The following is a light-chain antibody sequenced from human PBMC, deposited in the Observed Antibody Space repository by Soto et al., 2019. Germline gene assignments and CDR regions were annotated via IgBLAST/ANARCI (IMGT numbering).Light chain of an antibody. V-gene: IGLV2-8*01. CDR2: EVS. J-gene: IGLJ3*02. CDR3: SSYAGNNKLV. Sequence: QSALTQPPSASGSPGQSVTISCTGTSSDVGGYDYVSWYQQYPGKAPKLMIYEVSKRPSGVPDRFSGSRSGNTASLTVSGLQAEDEADYYCSSYAGNNKLVFGGGTQLTVL. CDR1: SSDVGGYDY.